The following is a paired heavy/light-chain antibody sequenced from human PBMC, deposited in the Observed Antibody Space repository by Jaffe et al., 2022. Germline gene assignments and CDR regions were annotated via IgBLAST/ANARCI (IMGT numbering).Heavy chain of an antibody. V-gene: IGHV3-11*01. CDR2: ISSSGSTI. Sequence: QVQLVESGGGLVKPGGSLRLSCAASGFTFSDYYMSWIRQAPGKGLEWVSYISSSGSTIYYADSVKGRFTISRDNAKNSLYLQMNSLRAEDTAVYYCARIQNIAARPSRNYYYYYYMDVWGKGTTVTVSS. CDR3: ARIQNIAARPSRNYYYYYYMDV. J-gene: IGHJ6*03. CDR1: GFTFSDYY. D-gene: IGHD6-6*01.
Light chain of an antibody. CDR3: QQRSNWPPRLT. Sequence: EIVLTQSPATLSLSPGERATLSCRASQSVSSYLAWYQQKPGQAPRLLIYDASNRATGIPARFSGSGSGTDFTLTISSLEPEDFAVYYCQQRSNWPPRLTFGGGTKVEIK. V-gene: IGKV3-11*01. J-gene: IGKJ4*01. CDR1: QSVSSY. CDR2: DAS.